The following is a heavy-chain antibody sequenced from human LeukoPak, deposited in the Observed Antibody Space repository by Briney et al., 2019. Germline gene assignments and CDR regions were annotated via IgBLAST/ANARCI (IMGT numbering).Heavy chain of an antibody. CDR2: INPSGGST. V-gene: IGHV1-46*01. Sequence: GASVKVSCKASGYTFTSYYMHWVRQAPGQGLEWMGIINPSGGSTSYAQKFQGRATMTRDTSTSTVYMELSSLRSEDTAVYYCFIDPYYYDSSGSADAFDIWGQGTMVTVSS. D-gene: IGHD3-22*01. CDR1: GYTFTSYY. CDR3: FIDPYYYDSSGSADAFDI. J-gene: IGHJ3*02.